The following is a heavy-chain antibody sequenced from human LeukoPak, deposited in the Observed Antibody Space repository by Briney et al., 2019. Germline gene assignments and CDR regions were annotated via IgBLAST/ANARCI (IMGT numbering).Heavy chain of an antibody. CDR3: ARRDLDWSIHAFDI. CDR1: GYTFTGYY. J-gene: IGHJ3*02. Sequence: GASVKVSCKASGYTFTGYYMHWVRQAPGQGLEWMGGIIPIFGTANYAQKFQGRVTITADESTSTAYMELSSLRSEDTAVYYCARRDLDWSIHAFDIWGQGTMVTVSS. CDR2: IIPIFGTA. V-gene: IGHV1-69*13. D-gene: IGHD3/OR15-3a*01.